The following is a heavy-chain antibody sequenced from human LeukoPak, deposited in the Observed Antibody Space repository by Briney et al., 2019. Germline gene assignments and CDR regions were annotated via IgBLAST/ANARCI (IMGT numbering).Heavy chain of an antibody. D-gene: IGHD3-16*01. CDR2: ISAYNGNT. V-gene: IGHV1-18*01. CDR3: ARGSRYDYVWGSYVDY. Sequence: GASVKVSCKASGYTFTSYGISWVRQAPGQGLEWMGWISAYNGNTNYAQKLQGRVTMTTDTSTSTAYMELRSLRSDDTAVYYCARGSRYDYVWGSYVDYWGQGTLVTVSS. CDR1: GYTFTSYG. J-gene: IGHJ4*02.